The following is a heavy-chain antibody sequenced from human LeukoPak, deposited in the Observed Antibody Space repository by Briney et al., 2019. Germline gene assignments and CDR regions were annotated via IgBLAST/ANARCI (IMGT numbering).Heavy chain of an antibody. CDR2: MSSTSNTI. CDR1: GFTFSIYG. D-gene: IGHD3-16*01. CDR3: AKGRLILDY. V-gene: IGHV3-48*02. J-gene: IGHJ4*02. Sequence: GGSLRLSCAASGFTFSIYGMNWVRQAPRKGLEWISYMSSTSNTIYYADSVKGRFTISRDNAKNSLSLQMNSLRDEDTAVYYCAKGRLILDYWGQGTLVTVSS.